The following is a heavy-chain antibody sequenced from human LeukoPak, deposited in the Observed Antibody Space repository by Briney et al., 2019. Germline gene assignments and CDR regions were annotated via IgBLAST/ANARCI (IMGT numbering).Heavy chain of an antibody. V-gene: IGHV3-23*01. CDR3: ARDINYYDSSGSADY. D-gene: IGHD3-22*01. Sequence: PGGSLRLSCAASGFTFSSYAMSWVRQAPGKGLEWVSAISGSGGSTYYADSVKGRFTISRDNSKNTLYLQMNSLRAEDTAVYYCARDINYYDSSGSADYWGQGTLVTVSS. CDR2: ISGSGGST. J-gene: IGHJ4*02. CDR1: GFTFSSYA.